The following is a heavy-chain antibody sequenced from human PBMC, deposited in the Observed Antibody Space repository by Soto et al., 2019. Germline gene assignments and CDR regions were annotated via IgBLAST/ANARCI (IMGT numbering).Heavy chain of an antibody. Sequence: GGSLRLSCAASGFSFSAYSMNWVRQAPGKGLEWIAYTSTSSTTKYYADSVRGRFSISRDNANDLLYLDMDKLRDEDTGIYYCAGSYSSGNWYFDYWGLGAPVTVSS. D-gene: IGHD3-10*01. V-gene: IGHV3-48*02. CDR3: AGSYSSGNWYFDY. CDR2: TSTSSTTK. CDR1: GFSFSAYS. J-gene: IGHJ4*02.